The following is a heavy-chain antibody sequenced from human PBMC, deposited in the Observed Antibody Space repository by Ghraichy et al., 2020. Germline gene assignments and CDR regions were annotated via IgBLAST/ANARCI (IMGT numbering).Heavy chain of an antibody. CDR2: ISGSGSTI. CDR1: GFTFSSYE. J-gene: IGHJ4*02. CDR3: ARELGMCYFDY. V-gene: IGHV3-48*03. D-gene: IGHD7-27*01. Sequence: GGSLRLSCAASGFTFSSYEMNWVRQAPGKGLEWVSYISGSGSTIYYADSLKGRFTISRDNAKNSLYLQMNSLRAEDTAVYYCARELGMCYFDYWGQGTLVTVSS.